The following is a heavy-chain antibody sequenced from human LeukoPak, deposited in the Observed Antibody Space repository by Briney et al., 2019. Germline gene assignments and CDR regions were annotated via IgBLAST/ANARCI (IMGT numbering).Heavy chain of an antibody. D-gene: IGHD3-10*02. J-gene: IGHJ4*02. V-gene: IGHV3-21*01. CDR3: ARGTMFPYYFDY. CDR2: ISSSSSYI. CDR1: GFTFSSYA. Sequence: GGSLRLSCAASGFTFSSYAMSWVRQAPGKGLEWVSFISSSSSYIYYADSAKGRFTISRDNAKNSLYLQMNSLRAEDTAVYYCARGTMFPYYFDYWGQGSLVTVSS.